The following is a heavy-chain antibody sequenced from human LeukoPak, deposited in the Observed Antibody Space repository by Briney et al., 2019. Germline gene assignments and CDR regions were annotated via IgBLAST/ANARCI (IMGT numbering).Heavy chain of an antibody. J-gene: IGHJ4*02. CDR2: INSDGSST. Sequence: GGSPRLSCAASGFTFNSYWMHWVRQAPGKGLVWVSRINSDGSSTSYADSVRGRFTISRDNAKNTLSLQMSSLRAEDTAVYYCARLRVVVPAAIEFWGQGTLVTVSS. V-gene: IGHV3-74*01. CDR3: ARLRVVVPAAIEF. CDR1: GFTFNSYW. D-gene: IGHD2-2*01.